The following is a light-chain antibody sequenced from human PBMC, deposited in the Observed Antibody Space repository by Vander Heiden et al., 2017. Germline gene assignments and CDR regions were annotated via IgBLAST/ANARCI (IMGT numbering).Light chain of an antibody. Sequence: DNQMTPISSSVSASVGDRVTITCRSSQGISSWLAWYQQKPGKSPMLLIYAASSLQIGFPSMFSGSGSCTDFSHSIGCLLPGDFSAYYYQQDNSFPLTFGQGTKVEIK. CDR2: AAS. CDR1: QGISSW. CDR3: QQDNSFPLT. J-gene: IGKJ1*01. V-gene: IGKV1-12*01.